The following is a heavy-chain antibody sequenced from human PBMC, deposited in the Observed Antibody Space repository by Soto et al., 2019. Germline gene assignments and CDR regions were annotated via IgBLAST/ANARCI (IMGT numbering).Heavy chain of an antibody. D-gene: IGHD3-3*02. J-gene: IGHJ3*01. Sequence: QVRLVESGGGVVQPGTSLRLSCAASGFTFSDYVIHWVRQAAGKGLEWVASMTYDGATEYYADSVKGRFTMSRDNSKRALSLQMNSLRPDDTAVYYCARVRLSIAVNDALDVGGQGTTGTVSS. V-gene: IGHV3-30*14. CDR2: MTYDGATE. CDR1: GFTFSDYV. CDR3: ARVRLSIAVNDALDV.